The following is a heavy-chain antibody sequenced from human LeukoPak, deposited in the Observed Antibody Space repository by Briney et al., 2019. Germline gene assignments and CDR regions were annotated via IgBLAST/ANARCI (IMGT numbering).Heavy chain of an antibody. D-gene: IGHD4-17*01. CDR1: GGSISSCY. CDR3: ARNSYDYGDYGGGWFDP. J-gene: IGHJ5*02. CDR2: IYTSGST. Sequence: SETLSLTCTVSGGSISSCYWSWVRQPAGKGLEWVGRIYTSGSTNYNPSLKSRVTMSVDTSKNQFSLKLSSVTAADTAVYYCARNSYDYGDYGGGWFDPWGQGTLVTVSS. V-gene: IGHV4-4*07.